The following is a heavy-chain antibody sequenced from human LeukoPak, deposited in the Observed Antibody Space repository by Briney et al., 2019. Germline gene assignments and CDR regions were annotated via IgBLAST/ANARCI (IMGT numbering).Heavy chain of an antibody. CDR3: TRDTFGSFDY. V-gene: IGHV3-30*02. J-gene: IGHJ4*02. D-gene: IGHD1-26*01. CDR2: IRYDGSNK. CDR1: GFTFSSYG. Sequence: GGSLRLSCAASGFTFSSYGMHWVRQAPGKGLEWVAFIRYDGSNKYYADSVKGRFTISRDNSKNTLYLQLNSLRGEDTAVYYCTRDTFGSFDYWGQGTLVTVSS.